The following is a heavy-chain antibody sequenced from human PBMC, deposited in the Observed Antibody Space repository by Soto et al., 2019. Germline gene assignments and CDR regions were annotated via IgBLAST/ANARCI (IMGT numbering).Heavy chain of an antibody. CDR3: GRGLSSIQPMV. Sequence: ASVTVSCQPSGYIFTIYYIHWVRQAPGQGLEWMGIINPSGGTTNYAQKLQGRVTMTADTSTSTAYMELRSLRSEDTAVYYCGRGLSSIQPMVWGQGTLVTVSS. V-gene: IGHV1-46*01. J-gene: IGHJ4*02. CDR1: GYIFTIYY. D-gene: IGHD3-16*02. CDR2: INPSGGTT.